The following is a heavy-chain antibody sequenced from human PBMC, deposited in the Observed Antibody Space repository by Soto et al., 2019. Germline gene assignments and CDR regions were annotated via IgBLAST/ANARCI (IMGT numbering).Heavy chain of an antibody. V-gene: IGHV3-30-3*01. J-gene: IGHJ6*02. D-gene: IGHD3-22*01. CDR1: GFTFSSYA. CDR3: ARDPTYDSSGYSPLWYYYGRDV. Sequence: GGSLRLSCAASGFTFSSYAMHWVRQAPGKGLEWVAVVSYDGSNKYYADSVKGRFTISRDNSKNTLYLQMNSLRAEDTAVYYCARDPTYDSSGYSPLWYYYGRDVWGQGTTVTVSS. CDR2: VSYDGSNK.